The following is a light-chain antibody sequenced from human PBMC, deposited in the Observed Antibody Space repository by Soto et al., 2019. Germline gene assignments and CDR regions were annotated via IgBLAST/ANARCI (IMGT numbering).Light chain of an antibody. CDR1: SSDVGGYNS. V-gene: IGLV2-14*01. CDR2: DVS. J-gene: IGLJ3*02. Sequence: QSALTQPASGSGSPGQSITISCTGTSSDVGGYNSVSWYQQYPGTAPKLMIYDVSYRPSGISTRFSGSKSGDTASLTISGLQADDEADYFCSSYSSTRTRVYGGGTKVTVL. CDR3: SSYSSTRTRV.